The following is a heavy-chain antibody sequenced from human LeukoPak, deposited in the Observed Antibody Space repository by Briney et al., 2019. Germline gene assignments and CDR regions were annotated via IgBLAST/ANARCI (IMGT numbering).Heavy chain of an antibody. V-gene: IGHV4-4*07. CDR3: ARGGSRGSYWGYYFDY. CDR1: GGSISSYY. J-gene: IGHJ4*02. D-gene: IGHD1-26*01. Sequence: SETLSLTCTVSGGSISSYYWSWIRQPAGKGLEWIGRIYTSGSTNYNPSLKSRDTMSVDTSKNQFSLKLSSVTAADTAVYYCARGGSRGSYWGYYFDYWGQGTLVTVSS. CDR2: IYTSGST.